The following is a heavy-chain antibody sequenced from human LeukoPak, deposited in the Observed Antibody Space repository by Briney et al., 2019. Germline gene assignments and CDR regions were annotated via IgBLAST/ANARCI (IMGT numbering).Heavy chain of an antibody. D-gene: IGHD1-26*01. CDR1: GYTFNRNV. V-gene: IGHV1-18*01. CDR3: ARQSGNYYMIDY. CDR2: INAYNGNT. Sequence: ASLKVSCKASGYTFNRNVFSWVRQAPGQGLEWVGWINAYNGNTNYAPKLQDRVTMTTDTSTSTAYMDLRSLKSDDTAVYYCARQSGNYYMIDYWGQGTLVTVSS. J-gene: IGHJ4*02.